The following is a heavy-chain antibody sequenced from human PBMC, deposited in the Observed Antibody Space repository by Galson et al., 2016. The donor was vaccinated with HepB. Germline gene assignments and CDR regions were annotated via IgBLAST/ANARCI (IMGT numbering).Heavy chain of an antibody. CDR3: AKSLLGVTLVSYYYGMDV. CDR2: ISGSGTNT. J-gene: IGHJ6*02. Sequence: LEWVSAISGSGTNTYYEDSVKGRFTISRDNSKNTLFLQMNSLRAEDTAVYYCAKSLLGVTLVSYYYGMDVWGQGTTVTVSS. D-gene: IGHD2-21*02. V-gene: IGHV3-23*01.